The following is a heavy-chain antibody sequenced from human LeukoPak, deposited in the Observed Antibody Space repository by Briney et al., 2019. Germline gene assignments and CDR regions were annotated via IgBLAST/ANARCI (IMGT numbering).Heavy chain of an antibody. V-gene: IGHV1-2*02. J-gene: IGHJ6*02. CDR1: GYTSTGYY. CDR2: INPNSGGT. Sequence: GASVKVSCKASGYTSTGYYMHWVRQAPGQGLEWMGWINPNSGGTNYAQKFQGRVTMTRDTSISTAYMELSRLRSDDTAVYYCARAYGGNNYYHYGMDVWGQGTTVTVSS. D-gene: IGHD4-23*01. CDR3: ARAYGGNNYYHYGMDV.